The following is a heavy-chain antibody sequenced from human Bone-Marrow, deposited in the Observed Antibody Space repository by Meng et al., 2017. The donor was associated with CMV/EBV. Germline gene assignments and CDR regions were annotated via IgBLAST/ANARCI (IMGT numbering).Heavy chain of an antibody. D-gene: IGHD6-13*01. CDR2: INPNSGGT. J-gene: IGHJ4*02. CDR1: GYTFTGYY. Sequence: ASVKVSCKASGYTFTGYYMHWVRQAPGQGLEWMGWINPNSGGTKYAQKFQGRVTMTRDTSISTAYMELSSLRSEDTAVYYCTRGLGDSSWYDQGDYWGQGTLVTVSS. V-gene: IGHV1-2*02. CDR3: TRGLGDSSWYDQGDY.